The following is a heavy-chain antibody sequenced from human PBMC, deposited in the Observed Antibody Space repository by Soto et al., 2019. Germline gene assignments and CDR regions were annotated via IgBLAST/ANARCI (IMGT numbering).Heavy chain of an antibody. CDR3: ARSRAVTFYYYYYGMDV. CDR2: INHSGST. D-gene: IGHD4-4*01. CDR1: GGSFSGYY. J-gene: IGHJ6*02. V-gene: IGHV4-34*01. Sequence: ASETLSLTCAVYGGSFSGYYWSWIRQPPGKGLEWIGEINHSGSTNYNPSLKSRVTISVDTSKNQFSLKLSSVAAADTAVYYCARSRAVTFYYYYYGMDVWGQGTTVTVSS.